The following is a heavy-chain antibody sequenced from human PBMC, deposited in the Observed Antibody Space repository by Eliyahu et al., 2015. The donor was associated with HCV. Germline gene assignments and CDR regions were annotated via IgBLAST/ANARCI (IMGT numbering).Heavy chain of an antibody. V-gene: IGHV3-11*01. Sequence: QVQLVESGGGLVKPGGSLRLSCAASGFTFXXYXMSWXRQAPGKGLEWVSYISSSGSTIYYADSVKGRFTISRDNAKNSLYLQMNSLRAEDTAVYYCARELATYCSGGSCYSGIDYYGMDVWGHGTTVTVSS. CDR3: ARELATYCSGGSCYSGIDYYGMDV. D-gene: IGHD2-15*01. CDR1: GFTFXXYX. J-gene: IGHJ6*02. CDR2: ISSSGSTI.